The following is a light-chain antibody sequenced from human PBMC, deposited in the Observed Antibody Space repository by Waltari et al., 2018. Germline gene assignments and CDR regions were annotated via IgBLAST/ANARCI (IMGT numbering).Light chain of an antibody. CDR2: YDD. V-gene: IGLV1-36*01. Sequence: QSVLTQPPSVSEAPRQRVTISCSGSSSNIGNNAVNWYQQLPGKAPKLLIYYDDLLPSGVSDRFSGSKSGTSASLAISGLQSEDEADYYCAAWDDSLSGRVVGGGTKLTVL. J-gene: IGLJ3*02. CDR3: AAWDDSLSGRV. CDR1: SSNIGNNA.